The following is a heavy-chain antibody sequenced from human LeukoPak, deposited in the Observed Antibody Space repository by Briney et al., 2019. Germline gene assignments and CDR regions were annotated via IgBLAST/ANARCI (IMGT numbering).Heavy chain of an antibody. CDR3: ARYSSSSPYYFDY. V-gene: IGHV4-59*01. CDR1: GGSISSYY. CDR2: IYYSGST. D-gene: IGHD6-6*01. Sequence: SETLSLTCTVSGGSISSYYWSWIRQPPGKGLEWIGYIYYSGSTNYNPSLKSRVTISVDTSKNQFSLKLSSVTAADTAVYYCARYSSSSPYYFDYWGQGTLVTVSS. J-gene: IGHJ4*02.